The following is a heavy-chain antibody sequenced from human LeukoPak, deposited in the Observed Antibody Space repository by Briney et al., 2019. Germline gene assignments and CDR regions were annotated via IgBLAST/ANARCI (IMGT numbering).Heavy chain of an antibody. CDR2: INHSGST. Sequence: SETLSLTCAVYGESFSGYYWSWIRQPPGKGLEWIGEINHSGSTYYNPSLKSRVTISVDTSKNQFSLKLSSVTAADTAVYYCARLDYYGSGSYLDYWGQGTLVTVSS. D-gene: IGHD3-10*01. CDR1: GESFSGYY. CDR3: ARLDYYGSGSYLDY. V-gene: IGHV4-34*01. J-gene: IGHJ4*02.